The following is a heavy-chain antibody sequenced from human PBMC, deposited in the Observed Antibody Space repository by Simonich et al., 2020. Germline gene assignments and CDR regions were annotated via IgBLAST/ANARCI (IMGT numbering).Heavy chain of an antibody. V-gene: IGHV1-18*01. CDR3: ARASRGTWWYYYFDY. Sequence: QVQLVQSGAEVKKPGASVKVSCKASGYTFTSYGISWLRQAPGQGLEWMGWIRADNGKTNYAQKLQGRVTMTTDTATSTAYMELRSLRSDDTAVYYCARASRGTWWYYYFDYWGQGTLVTVSS. CDR1: GYTFTSYG. J-gene: IGHJ4*02. CDR2: IRADNGKT. D-gene: IGHD2-15*01.